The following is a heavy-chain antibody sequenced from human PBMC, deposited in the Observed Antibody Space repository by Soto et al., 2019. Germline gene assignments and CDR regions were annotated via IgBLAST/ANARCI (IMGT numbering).Heavy chain of an antibody. CDR3: ARGFFAMGTYYFDY. Sequence: SETLSLTCTVSGGSISSGGYYWSWIRQHPGKGLEWIGYIYYSGSTYYNPSLKSRVTISVDTSKNQFSLKLSSVTAADTAVYYCARGFFAMGTYYFDYWGQGTLVTVSS. V-gene: IGHV4-31*03. CDR2: IYYSGST. CDR1: GGSISSGGYY. J-gene: IGHJ4*02. D-gene: IGHD5-18*01.